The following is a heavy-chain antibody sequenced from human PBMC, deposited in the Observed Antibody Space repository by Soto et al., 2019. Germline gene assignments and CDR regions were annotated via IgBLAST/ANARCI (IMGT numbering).Heavy chain of an antibody. CDR1: GFTFSSCA. CDR3: AKGHPGGSCYSGLDC. CDR2: ISGSGDTT. D-gene: IGHD2-15*01. J-gene: IGHJ4*02. V-gene: IGHV3-23*01. Sequence: GGSLRLSCAASGFTFSSCAMTWVRQAPGKGLEWVLCISGSGDTTYYADSVKGRFTISRDTSKNTVYLQMNSLRADDTAVYYCAKGHPGGSCYSGLDCWGQGTLVTVSS.